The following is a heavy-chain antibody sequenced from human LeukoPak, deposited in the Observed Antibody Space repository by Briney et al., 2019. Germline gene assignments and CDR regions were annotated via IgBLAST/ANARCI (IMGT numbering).Heavy chain of an antibody. CDR3: AGGTTYYYDSSGYYFDY. CDR1: DGSIGSSNW. D-gene: IGHD3-22*01. J-gene: IGHJ4*02. V-gene: IGHV4-4*02. Sequence: PSGTLSLTCTVSDGSIGSSNWWTWVRQPPGKGLEWIGEIYHSGITNSNPSLKSRVTISVDRSKNQFSLKLSSVTAADTAVYYCAGGTTYYYDSSGYYFDYWGQGTLVTVSS. CDR2: IYHSGIT.